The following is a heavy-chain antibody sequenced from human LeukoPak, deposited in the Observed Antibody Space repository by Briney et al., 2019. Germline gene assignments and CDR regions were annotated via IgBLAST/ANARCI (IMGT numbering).Heavy chain of an antibody. Sequence: GGSLRLSCAASGFTFSSYWMSWVRQAPGKELEWVANIKQDGSEKYYVDSVKGRFTISRDNAKNSLYLQMNSLRAEDTAVYYCARAIQLWSYYFDYWGQGTLVTVSS. V-gene: IGHV3-7*01. D-gene: IGHD5-18*01. CDR1: GFTFSSYW. CDR2: IKQDGSEK. J-gene: IGHJ4*02. CDR3: ARAIQLWSYYFDY.